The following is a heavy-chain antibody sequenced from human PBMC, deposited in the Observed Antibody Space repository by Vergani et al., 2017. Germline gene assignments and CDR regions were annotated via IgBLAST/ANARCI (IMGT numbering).Heavy chain of an antibody. CDR1: GGSFSGYY. CDR3: ARDSSGLYYMDV. D-gene: IGHD6-19*01. CDR2: INHSGST. J-gene: IGHJ6*03. Sequence: QVQLQQWGAGLLKPSETLSLTCAVYGGSFSGYYWSWIRQPPGKGLEWIGEINHSGSTNYNPSLKSPVTISVDTSKNQFSLKLSSVTAADTAVYYCARDSSGLYYMDVWGKGTTVTVSS. V-gene: IGHV4-34*01.